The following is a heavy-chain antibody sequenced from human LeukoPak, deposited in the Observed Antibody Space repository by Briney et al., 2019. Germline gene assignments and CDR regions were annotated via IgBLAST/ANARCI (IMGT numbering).Heavy chain of an antibody. J-gene: IGHJ4*02. D-gene: IGHD2-8*01. CDR3: ARDCTNGVCPFDY. Sequence: GASVKVSCKASGYTFTGYYMHWVRQAPGQGLEWMGRINPNSGGTNYAQRFQGRVTMTRDTSTSTVYMELSSLRSEDTAVYYCARDCTNGVCPFDYWGQGTLVTVSS. CDR2: INPNSGGT. V-gene: IGHV1-2*06. CDR1: GYTFTGYY.